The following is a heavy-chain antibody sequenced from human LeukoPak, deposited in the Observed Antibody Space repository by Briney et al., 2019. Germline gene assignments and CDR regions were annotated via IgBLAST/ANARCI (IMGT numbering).Heavy chain of an antibody. J-gene: IGHJ1*01. Sequence: EASVKVSCKASGYTFTGFCIHWVRQAPGQGLEWMGRLNPNSGGTNYAQNFQGRVTMTRDTSISTGYMELSRLRSDDTAVYYCARDLDNYSGSGSYYNGDPLFQHWGQGTLVTVSS. CDR1: GYTFTGFC. CDR2: LNPNSGGT. V-gene: IGHV1-2*06. D-gene: IGHD3-10*01. CDR3: ARDLDNYSGSGSYYNGDPLFQH.